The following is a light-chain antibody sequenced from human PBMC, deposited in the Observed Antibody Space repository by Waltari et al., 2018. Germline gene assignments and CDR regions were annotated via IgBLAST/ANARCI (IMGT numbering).Light chain of an antibody. CDR3: QHGYGSPYS. Sequence: DIQTTQSPSSLSASVGDRVTLTCRASENVYNYLNWYQQKPGKAPKLLINRASTLQGGVPSRFSGSGSGTDYTLTISSLQSEDVASYYCQHGYGSPYSFGQGTKVEIK. J-gene: IGKJ2*03. V-gene: IGKV1-39*02. CDR1: ENVYNY. CDR2: RAS.